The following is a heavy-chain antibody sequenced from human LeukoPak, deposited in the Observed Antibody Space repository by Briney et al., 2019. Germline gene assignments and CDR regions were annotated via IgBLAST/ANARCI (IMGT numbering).Heavy chain of an antibody. Sequence: PGGSLRLSCAASGVTLSTYAMSWARQAPGKGLEWVSAISGSGGSTYYADSVKGRFTISRDNSKNTLYLQMNSLRAEDTAVYYCAKDRDSSGWYPSYFDYWGQGTLVTVSP. J-gene: IGHJ4*02. CDR3: AKDRDSSGWYPSYFDY. CDR2: ISGSGGST. V-gene: IGHV3-23*01. D-gene: IGHD6-19*01. CDR1: GVTLSTYA.